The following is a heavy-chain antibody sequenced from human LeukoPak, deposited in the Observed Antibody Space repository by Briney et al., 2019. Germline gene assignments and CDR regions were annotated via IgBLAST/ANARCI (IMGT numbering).Heavy chain of an antibody. CDR2: INPSGGRT. CDR3: ARGGIGRGYDILTGAVDY. CDR1: GYTFTSYY. J-gene: IGHJ4*02. V-gene: IGHV1-46*01. D-gene: IGHD3-9*01. Sequence: GASVTVSCKASGYTFTSYYMHWVRQAPGQGLEWMGIINPSGGRTSYAQKFQGRVTMTRDTSTSTVYMELSSLRSEDTAVYYCARGGIGRGYDILTGAVDYWGQGTLVTVSS.